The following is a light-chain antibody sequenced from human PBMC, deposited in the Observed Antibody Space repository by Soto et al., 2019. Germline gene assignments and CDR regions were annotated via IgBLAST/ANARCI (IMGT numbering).Light chain of an antibody. CDR2: GAS. V-gene: IGKV3-15*01. CDR3: QQYNKWTPWT. CDR1: QSVSSN. J-gene: IGKJ1*01. Sequence: EIVMTQSPATLSVSPGERATLSCRASQSVSSNLAWYQHKPGQAPSLLIYGASTRATGIPARFSGSGCGTEFTVTISSLQSEDFAVYYCQQYNKWTPWTFGQGTKVEIK.